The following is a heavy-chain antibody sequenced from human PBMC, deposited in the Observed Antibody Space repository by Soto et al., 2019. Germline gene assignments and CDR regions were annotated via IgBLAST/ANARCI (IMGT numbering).Heavy chain of an antibody. CDR2: IIPIFGTA. J-gene: IGHJ6*02. CDR1: GGTFSSYA. Sequence: GASVKVSCKASGGTFSSYAIIWVRQAPGQGLEWMGGIIPIFGTANYAQKFQGRVTITADESTSTAYMELSSLRSEDTAVYYCARAQLNYGDYGSYYYYYGMDVWGQGTTVTVSS. CDR3: ARAQLNYGDYGSYYYYYGMDV. V-gene: IGHV1-69*13. D-gene: IGHD4-17*01.